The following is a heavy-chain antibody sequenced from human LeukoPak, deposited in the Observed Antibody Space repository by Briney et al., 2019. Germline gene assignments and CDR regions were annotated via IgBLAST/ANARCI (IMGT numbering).Heavy chain of an antibody. CDR1: GGTFSSYA. D-gene: IGHD3-9*01. V-gene: IGHV1-69*13. J-gene: IGHJ5*02. CDR2: IIPIFGTA. Sequence: SVKVSCKASGGTFSSYAVSWVRQAPGQGLEWMGGIIPIFGTANYAQKFQGRVTITADESTSTAYMELSSLRSDDTAVYYCARVGTILRWFDPWGQGTLVTVSS. CDR3: ARVGTILRWFDP.